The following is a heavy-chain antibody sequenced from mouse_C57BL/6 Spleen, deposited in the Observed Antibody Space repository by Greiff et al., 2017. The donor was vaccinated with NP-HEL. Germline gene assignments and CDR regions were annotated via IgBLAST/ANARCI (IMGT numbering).Heavy chain of an antibody. D-gene: IGHD1-1*01. V-gene: IGHV1-59*01. Sequence: QVQLQQPGAELVRPGTSVKLSCKASGYTFTSYWMHWVKQRPGQGPEWIGVIDPSDSYTNYNQKFKGKATLTVDTSSSTAYMQLSSLTSEDSAVYYCAMGYYGSSYFAYWGQGTLVTVSA. CDR2: IDPSDSYT. J-gene: IGHJ3*01. CDR1: GYTFTSYW. CDR3: AMGYYGSSYFAY.